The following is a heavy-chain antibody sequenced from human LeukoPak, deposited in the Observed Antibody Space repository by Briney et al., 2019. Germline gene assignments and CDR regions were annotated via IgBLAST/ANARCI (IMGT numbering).Heavy chain of an antibody. CDR3: ARDPVRRQTENDYGDHDVGDY. J-gene: IGHJ4*02. CDR2: ISPYNGQT. V-gene: IGHV1-18*01. CDR1: GYTFTNYG. Sequence: ASVKVSCKTSGYTFTNYGISWVRQAPGQGLEWMGWISPYNGQTYYAQKLQGRVTMTTDTSTSTAYMELRSLRSDDTAVYYCARDPVRRQTENDYGDHDVGDYWGQGTLVTVSS. D-gene: IGHD4-17*01.